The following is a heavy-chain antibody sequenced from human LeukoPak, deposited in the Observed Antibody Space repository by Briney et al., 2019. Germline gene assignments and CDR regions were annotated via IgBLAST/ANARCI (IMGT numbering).Heavy chain of an antibody. CDR3: ARAFVPVAAPDGFDY. D-gene: IGHD6-19*01. Sequence: ASVKVSCKASGYTFTSYAMHWVRQAPGQRLEWMGWINAGNGNTKYSQKFQGRVTITRDTSASTAYMELSSLRSEDTAVYYCARAFVPVAAPDGFDYWGQGTLVTVSS. J-gene: IGHJ4*02. CDR2: INAGNGNT. V-gene: IGHV1-3*01. CDR1: GYTFTSYA.